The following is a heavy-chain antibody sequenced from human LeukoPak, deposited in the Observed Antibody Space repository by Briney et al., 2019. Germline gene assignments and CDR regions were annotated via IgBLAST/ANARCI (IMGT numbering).Heavy chain of an antibody. CDR1: GGTFSSYA. J-gene: IGHJ4*02. Sequence: SVKVSCKASGGTFSSYAISWVRQAPGQGLEWMGRIIPILGIANYAQKFQGRVTITADKSTSAAYMELSSLRSEDTAVYYCARGLEGYYGSGSYPGGDWGQGTLVTVSS. V-gene: IGHV1-69*04. CDR3: ARGLEGYYGSGSYPGGD. D-gene: IGHD3-10*01. CDR2: IIPILGIA.